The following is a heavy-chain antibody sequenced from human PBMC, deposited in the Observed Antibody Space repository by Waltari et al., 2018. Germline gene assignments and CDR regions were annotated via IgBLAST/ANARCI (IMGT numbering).Heavy chain of an antibody. Sequence: EVQLVESGGGLIQQGGSLRLSCVGSGFTVSSNYMSWVRQVPGKGLEWISNIPLGTNANYAESVRGRFTISRDNSKDTLYLQMNSLRVEDTAVYFCARHVSGPTRAAFDVWGQGTMVTVSP. V-gene: IGHV3-53*01. CDR2: IPLGTNA. CDR1: GFTVSSNY. D-gene: IGHD6-19*01. CDR3: ARHVSGPTRAAFDV. J-gene: IGHJ3*01.